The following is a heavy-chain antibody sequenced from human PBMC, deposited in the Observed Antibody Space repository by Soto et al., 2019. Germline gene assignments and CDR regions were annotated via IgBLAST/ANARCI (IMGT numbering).Heavy chain of an antibody. D-gene: IGHD2-2*01. V-gene: IGHV3-64*01. CDR3: ARDFEGSGGCSSTSCYAFDI. Sequence: GGSLRLSCAASGFTFSSYAMHWVRQAPGKGLEYVSAISSNGGSTYYANSVKGRFTISRDNSKNTLYLQMGSLRAEDMAVYYCARDFEGSGGCSSTSCYAFDIWGQGTMVTV. CDR1: GFTFSSYA. J-gene: IGHJ3*02. CDR2: ISSNGGST.